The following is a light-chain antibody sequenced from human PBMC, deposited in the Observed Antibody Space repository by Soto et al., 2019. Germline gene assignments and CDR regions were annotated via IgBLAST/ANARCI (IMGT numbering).Light chain of an antibody. J-gene: IGKJ5*01. V-gene: IGKV3-20*01. CDR2: DAS. CDR1: QSVGSNN. CDR3: QQYANSIT. Sequence: EIVLTQSPRTQSMSPGETATLSCRASQSVGSNNLAWYHQKPGQTPRLLIYDASSRATGIPDRFSGSGSGTDFTLTISRLETEDFAVYYCQQYANSITFGQGTRLEIE.